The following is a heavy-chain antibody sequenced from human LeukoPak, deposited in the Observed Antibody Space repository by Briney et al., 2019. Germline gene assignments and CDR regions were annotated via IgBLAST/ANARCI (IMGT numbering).Heavy chain of an antibody. Sequence: GRSLRLSCAASGFTFSSYGMHWVRQAPGKGLEWVAVISYDGSNKYYADSVKGRFTISRDNSKNTLYLQMNSLRAEDTAVYYCAKGVHSYCSGGSCLADAFDIWGQGTMVTVSS. V-gene: IGHV3-30*18. CDR2: ISYDGSNK. CDR1: GFTFSSYG. CDR3: AKGVHSYCSGGSCLADAFDI. D-gene: IGHD2-15*01. J-gene: IGHJ3*02.